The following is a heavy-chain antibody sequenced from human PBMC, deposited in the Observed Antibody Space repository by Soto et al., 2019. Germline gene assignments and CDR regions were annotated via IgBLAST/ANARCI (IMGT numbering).Heavy chain of an antibody. CDR3: ARMLAVNYYYYYMDL. D-gene: IGHD3-22*01. J-gene: IGHJ6*03. CDR1: GFSLRNARMG. Sequence: QVTLKESGPVLVNPTETLTLTCTVSGFSLRNARMGVSWIRQPPGKALEWLAHILSNDEKSYSTSLKTRLTISMDTSKSQVVLNMTNTDPVDTATYYCARMLAVNYYYYYMDLWGKGTTVTVSS. CDR2: ILSNDEK. V-gene: IGHV2-26*01.